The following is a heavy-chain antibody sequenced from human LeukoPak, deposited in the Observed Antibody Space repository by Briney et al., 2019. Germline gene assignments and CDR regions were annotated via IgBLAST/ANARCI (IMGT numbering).Heavy chain of an antibody. D-gene: IGHD3-3*01. V-gene: IGHV4/OR15-8*02. J-gene: IGHJ4*02. CDR1: GGSISSKQW. Sequence: PSETLSLTCAVSGGSISSKQWWRWVRQAPGKGLEWLAEIHRGGHINYNPSLRRRVTILIDQSKNQLSLIVNSVTAADTAVYFCVANGYYCLDSWGQGTQVTVSS. CDR2: IHRGGHI. CDR3: VANGYYCLDS.